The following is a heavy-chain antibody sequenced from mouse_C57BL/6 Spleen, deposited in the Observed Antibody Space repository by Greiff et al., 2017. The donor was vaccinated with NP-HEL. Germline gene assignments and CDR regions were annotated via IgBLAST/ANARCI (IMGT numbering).Heavy chain of an antibody. V-gene: IGHV5-17*01. Sequence: EVKLVESGGGLVKPGGSLKLSCAASGFTFSDYGMHWVRQAPEKGLEWVAYISSGSSTIYYADTVKVRFTISRDNAKNTLFLQMTSLRSEDTARYYCARRGGAYWGQGTLVTVSA. CDR3: ARRGGAY. CDR1: GFTFSDYG. J-gene: IGHJ3*01. CDR2: ISSGSSTI.